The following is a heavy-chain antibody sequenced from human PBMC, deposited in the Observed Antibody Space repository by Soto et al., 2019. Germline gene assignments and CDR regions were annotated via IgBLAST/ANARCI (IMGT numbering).Heavy chain of an antibody. CDR1: GYTFTSYA. J-gene: IGHJ5*02. D-gene: IGHD5-18*01. Sequence: ASVKVSCKASGYTFTSYAMHWVRQAPGQRLEWMGWINAGNGNTKYSQKFQGRVTITRDTSASTAYMELSSLRSEDTAVYYCARVVLDTAMVKTNWFDPWGQRTLDTVSS. V-gene: IGHV1-3*01. CDR2: INAGNGNT. CDR3: ARVVLDTAMVKTNWFDP.